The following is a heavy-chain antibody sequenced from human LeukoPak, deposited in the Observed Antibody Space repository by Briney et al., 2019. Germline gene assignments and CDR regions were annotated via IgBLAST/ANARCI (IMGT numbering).Heavy chain of an antibody. D-gene: IGHD6-13*01. CDR2: IIPIFGTA. J-gene: IGHJ3*02. CDR3: ARDRHSSSSGDAFDI. Sequence: ASVKVSCKASGYTFTSYGISWVRQAPGQGLEWMGGIIPIFGTANYAQKFQGRVTITADESTSTAYMELSSLRSEDTAVYYCARDRHSSSSGDAFDIWGQGTMVTVSS. V-gene: IGHV1-69*13. CDR1: GYTFTSYG.